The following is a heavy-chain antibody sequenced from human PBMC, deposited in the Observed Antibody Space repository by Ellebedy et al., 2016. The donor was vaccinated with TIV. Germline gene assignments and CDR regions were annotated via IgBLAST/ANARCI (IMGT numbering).Heavy chain of an antibody. V-gene: IGHV3-30*18. J-gene: IGHJ4*02. D-gene: IGHD6-19*01. CDR3: AKGFSSGWSFDY. CDR1: GFTFSSYG. CDR2: ISYDGSNK. Sequence: GGSLRLSXAASGFTFSSYGMHWVRQAPGKGLEWVAVISYDGSNKYYADSVKGRFTISRDNSKSTLYLQMNSLRAEDTAVYYCAKGFSSGWSFDYWGQGTLVTVSS.